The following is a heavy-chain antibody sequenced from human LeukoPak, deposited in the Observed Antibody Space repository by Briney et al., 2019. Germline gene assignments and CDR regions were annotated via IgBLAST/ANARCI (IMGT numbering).Heavy chain of an antibody. Sequence: PSETLSLTCTVSGGSISSYYWSWIRQPPGKGLEWIGYIYYSGSTNYNPSLKSRVTISVDTSKSQFSLRLSSVTAADTAVYYCARAPSWGYYYFDLWGRGTLVTVSS. CDR3: ARAPSWGYYYFDL. V-gene: IGHV4-59*01. D-gene: IGHD2-2*01. CDR2: IYYSGST. CDR1: GGSISSYY. J-gene: IGHJ2*01.